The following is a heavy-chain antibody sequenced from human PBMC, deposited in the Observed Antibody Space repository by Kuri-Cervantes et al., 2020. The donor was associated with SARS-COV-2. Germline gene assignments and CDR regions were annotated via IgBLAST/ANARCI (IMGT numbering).Heavy chain of an antibody. V-gene: IGHV3-74*01. Sequence: GESLKISCAASGFTFSSYWMHWVRQAPGKGLVWVSRINSDGSSTSYADSVKGRFTISRDNSKNTAYLQMNSLKTEDTAVYYCTTTYYYDSSGYPAFDYWGQGTLVTVSS. CDR1: GFTFSSYW. D-gene: IGHD3-22*01. CDR2: INSDGSST. J-gene: IGHJ4*02. CDR3: TTTYYYDSSGYPAFDY.